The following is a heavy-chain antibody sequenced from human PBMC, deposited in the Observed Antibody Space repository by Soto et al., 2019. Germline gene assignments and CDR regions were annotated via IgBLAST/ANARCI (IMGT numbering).Heavy chain of an antibody. V-gene: IGHV5-10-1*01. CDR1: GYSFTSYW. CDR3: ASSPRGYCSSTSCRELGNYYGMDV. Sequence: GESLKISCKGSGYSFTSYWISWVRQMPGKGLEWMGRIDPSDSYTNYGPSFQGHVTISADKSISTAYLQWSSLKASDTAMYYCASSPRGYCSSTSCRELGNYYGMDVWGQGT. CDR2: IDPSDSYT. J-gene: IGHJ6*02. D-gene: IGHD2-2*01.